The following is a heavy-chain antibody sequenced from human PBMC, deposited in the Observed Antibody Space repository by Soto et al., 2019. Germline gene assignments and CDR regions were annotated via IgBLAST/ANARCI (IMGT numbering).Heavy chain of an antibody. D-gene: IGHD1-26*01. V-gene: IGHV4-28*01. CDR1: GYSISSSNW. CDR3: AATPRY. Sequence: PSETLSLTCAVSGYSISSSNWWGWIRQPPGKGLEWIGYIYYSGTTYYNPSLKSRVTISVDTSKNQISLNLTSVTAADTAVYYCAATPRYWGKEPLVTVP. CDR2: IYYSGTT. J-gene: IGHJ4*02.